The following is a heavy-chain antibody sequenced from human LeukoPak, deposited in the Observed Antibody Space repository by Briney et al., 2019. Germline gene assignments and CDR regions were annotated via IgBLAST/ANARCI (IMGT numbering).Heavy chain of an antibody. V-gene: IGHV4-34*01. CDR2: INHSGST. Sequence: SETLSLTCAVYGGSFSGYYWSWVRQPPGKGLEWIGEINHSGSTNYNPSLKSRVTISVDPSKHQFSLTRSAATAADPAVYYCARGRTFQIVVVPAAIVGDNWFDPWGQGTLVTVSS. D-gene: IGHD2-2*02. J-gene: IGHJ5*02. CDR3: ARGRTFQIVVVPAAIVGDNWFDP. CDR1: GGSFSGYY.